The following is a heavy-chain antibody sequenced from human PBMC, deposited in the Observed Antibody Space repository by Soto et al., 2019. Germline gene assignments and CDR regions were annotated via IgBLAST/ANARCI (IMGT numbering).Heavy chain of an antibody. J-gene: IGHJ5*02. D-gene: IGHD3-10*01. CDR1: GFSLNTRLVG. CDR2: IYWDAIE. CDR3: ARSFGRDVSGTNYFDP. V-gene: IGHV2-5*02. Sequence: QITLKESGPTLVNPTQTLTLTCTFSGFSLNTRLVGVGWIRQPPGKALEWLALIYWDAIERYSPSLKNRLTITKDPSKNPVVLTMTDMDPMHTATYCCARSFGRDVSGTNYFDPWGQGTLVTVSS.